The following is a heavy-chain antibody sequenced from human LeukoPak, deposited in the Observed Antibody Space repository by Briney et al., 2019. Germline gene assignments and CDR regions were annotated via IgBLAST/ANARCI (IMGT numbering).Heavy chain of an antibody. CDR2: TNWNGGST. J-gene: IGHJ4*02. CDR3: ARGRGSGSYNSIHY. D-gene: IGHD3-10*01. CDR1: GFNFRDNW. V-gene: IGHV3-20*04. Sequence: GGSLRLSCATSGFNFRDNWMGWVRQAPGKGLEWVSGTNWNGGSTGYADSVKGRFTISRDNAKNSLYLQMNSLRVEDTASYYCARGRGSGSYNSIHYWGQGTLVTVSS.